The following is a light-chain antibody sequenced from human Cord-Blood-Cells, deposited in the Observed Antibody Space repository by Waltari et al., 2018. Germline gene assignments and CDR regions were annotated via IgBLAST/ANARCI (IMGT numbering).Light chain of an antibody. J-gene: IGLJ2*01. CDR2: DVS. CDR3: SSYTSSSTVV. CDR1: SSDVGGYNY. Sequence: QSALTQPASVSGSPGQSITIPCTGTSSDVGGYNYVSWYPQHPAKAPKPMIYDVSKRPSGVANRFAGSKSGNTASLTISGLQAEDEADYYCSSYTSSSTVVFGGGTKLTVL. V-gene: IGLV2-14*01.